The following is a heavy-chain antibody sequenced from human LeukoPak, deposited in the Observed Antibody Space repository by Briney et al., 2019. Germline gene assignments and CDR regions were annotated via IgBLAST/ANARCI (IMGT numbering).Heavy chain of an antibody. D-gene: IGHD6-19*01. J-gene: IGHJ4*02. V-gene: IGHV3-30-3*01. Sequence: GGSLRLSCAASGFTFSGYAMHWVRQAPGKGLEWVAVISYDGSNKYYADSVKGRFTISRDNSKNTLYLQMNSLRAEDTAVYYCARVLAVALFDYWGQGTLVTVSS. CDR1: GFTFSGYA. CDR2: ISYDGSNK. CDR3: ARVLAVALFDY.